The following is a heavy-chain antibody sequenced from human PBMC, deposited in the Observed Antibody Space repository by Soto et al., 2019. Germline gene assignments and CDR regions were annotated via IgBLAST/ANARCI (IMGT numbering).Heavy chain of an antibody. J-gene: IGHJ4*02. CDR3: ARSGYSYGPNPLLY. V-gene: IGHV4-31*03. CDR1: GGSISSGGYY. Sequence: QVQLQESGPGLVKPSQTLSLTCTVSGGSISSGGYYWSWIREHPGKGLEWIGYIYYSGSTYYNLSLKSRVTISLDTSKNHFSLKLSSVTAADTAVYYCARSGYSYGPNPLLYWGQGTLVTVSS. D-gene: IGHD5-18*01. CDR2: IYYSGST.